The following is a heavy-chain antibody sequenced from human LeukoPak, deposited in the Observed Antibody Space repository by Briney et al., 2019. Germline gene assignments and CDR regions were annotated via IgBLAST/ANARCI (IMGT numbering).Heavy chain of an antibody. V-gene: IGHV4-39*07. CDR2: IYYSGST. D-gene: IGHD3-10*01. CDR3: AAMVRGVMPDY. CDR1: GGSISSSSYY. Sequence: SETLSLTCTVSGGSISSSSYYWGWTRQPPGKRLEWIGSIYYSGSTYYNPSLKSRVTISVDTSKNQFSLKLSSVTAADTAMYYCAAMVRGVMPDYWGQGTLVTVSS. J-gene: IGHJ4*02.